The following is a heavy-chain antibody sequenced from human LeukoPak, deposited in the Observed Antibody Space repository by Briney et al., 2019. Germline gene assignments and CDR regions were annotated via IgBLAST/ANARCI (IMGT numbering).Heavy chain of an antibody. D-gene: IGHD6-13*01. CDR3: ARDDSAAGGLYGMDV. J-gene: IGHJ6*02. CDR1: GGSISSYY. V-gene: IGHV4-59*01. Sequence: SETLSLTCTVSGGSISSYYWSWIRQPPGKGLEWIGYIYYSGSTNCNPSLKSRVTISVDTSKNQFSLKLSSVTAADTAVYYCARDDSAAGGLYGMDVWGQGTTVTVSS. CDR2: IYYSGST.